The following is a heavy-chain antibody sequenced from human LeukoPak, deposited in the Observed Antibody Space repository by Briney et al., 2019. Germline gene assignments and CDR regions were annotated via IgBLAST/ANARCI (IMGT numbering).Heavy chain of an antibody. CDR3: AKDQASDSTYYMDV. CDR1: GFTFSSYD. J-gene: IGHJ6*03. CDR2: IGTAGDT. Sequence: GGSLRLSCAASGFTFSSYDMHWVRQATGKGLEWVSAIGTAGDTYYPGSVKGRFTISRENAKNSLYLQMNSLRAEDTAVYYCAKDQASDSTYYMDVWGKGTTVTVSS. D-gene: IGHD3-22*01. V-gene: IGHV3-13*01.